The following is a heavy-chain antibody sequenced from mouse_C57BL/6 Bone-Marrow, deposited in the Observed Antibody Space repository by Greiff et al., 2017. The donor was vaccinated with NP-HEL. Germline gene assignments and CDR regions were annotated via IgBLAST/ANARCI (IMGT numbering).Heavy chain of an antibody. J-gene: IGHJ3*01. CDR2: ISYSGST. D-gene: IGHD2-4*01. V-gene: IGHV3-1*01. CDR3: ARGGLRSWFAY. Sequence: EVKVVESGPGMVKPSQSLSLTCTVTGYSITSGYDWHWIRHFPGNKLEWMGYISYSGSTNYNPSLKSRISITHDTSKNHFFLKLNSVTTEDTATYYCARGGLRSWFAYWGQGTLVTVSA. CDR1: GYSITSGYD.